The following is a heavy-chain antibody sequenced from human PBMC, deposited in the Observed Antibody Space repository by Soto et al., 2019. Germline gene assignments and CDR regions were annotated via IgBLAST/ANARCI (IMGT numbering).Heavy chain of an antibody. D-gene: IGHD6-13*01. CDR3: AREHRYSSSWYQATSDYYYGMDV. Sequence: ASVKVSCKASGYTFTSYDMNCVRQATGQGLGWMGWMNPNSGNTGYAQKFQGRVTMTRNTSISTAYMELSSLRSEDTAVYYCAREHRYSSSWYQATSDYYYGMDVWGQGTTVTVSS. CDR1: GYTFTSYD. V-gene: IGHV1-8*01. CDR2: MNPNSGNT. J-gene: IGHJ6*02.